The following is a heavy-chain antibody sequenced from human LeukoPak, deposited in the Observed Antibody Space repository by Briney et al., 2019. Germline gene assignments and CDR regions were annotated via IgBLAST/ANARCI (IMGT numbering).Heavy chain of an antibody. CDR3: ARGCRQVRGEIDY. CDR1: GASLSSYD. D-gene: IGHD3-16*01. CDR2: IYYSVSSAST. Sequence: SDTLSLTCTVSGASLSSYDWTWIRQPPGKGLEWIGYIYYSVSSASTFYNPSLRSRVTTSVDTSRNQFSLRLSSMTAADTAVYYCARGCRQVRGEIDYWGQGTLVTVSS. V-gene: IGHV4-59*07. J-gene: IGHJ4*02.